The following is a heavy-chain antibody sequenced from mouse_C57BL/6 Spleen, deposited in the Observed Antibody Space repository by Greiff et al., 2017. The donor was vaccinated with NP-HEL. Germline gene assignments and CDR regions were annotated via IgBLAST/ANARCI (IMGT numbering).Heavy chain of an antibody. J-gene: IGHJ3*01. Sequence: QVQLQQPGAELVKPGASVKMSCKASGYTFTSYWITWVKQRPGQGLEWIGDIYPGSGSTNYNEKFKSKATLTVDTSSSTAYMQLSSLTSEDSAVYYCARGDYDYDGDDGAWLAYWGQGTLVTVSA. CDR2: IYPGSGST. V-gene: IGHV1-55*01. CDR1: GYTFTSYW. CDR3: ARGDYDYDGDDGAWLAY. D-gene: IGHD2-4*01.